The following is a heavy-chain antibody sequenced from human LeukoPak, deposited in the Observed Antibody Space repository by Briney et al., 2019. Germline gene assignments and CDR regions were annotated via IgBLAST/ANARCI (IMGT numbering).Heavy chain of an antibody. J-gene: IGHJ4*02. CDR3: ARLYSSSWYRVDDY. D-gene: IGHD6-13*01. CDR2: ISPYDGNT. Sequence: ASVRVSCKASGNTFTTYGISWVRQAPGQGPEWMGWISPYDGNTSYAQKLQGRVTLTADTSTSTAYMELRSLRSDDTAVYYCARLYSSSWYRVDDYWGQGTLVTVSS. CDR1: GNTFTTYG. V-gene: IGHV1-18*01.